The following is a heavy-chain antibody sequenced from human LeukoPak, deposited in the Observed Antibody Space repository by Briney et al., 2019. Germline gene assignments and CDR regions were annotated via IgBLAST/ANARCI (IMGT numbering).Heavy chain of an antibody. D-gene: IGHD1-26*01. CDR3: ARASGSYYYYYYGMDV. CDR2: SNGDGSDT. J-gene: IGHJ6*02. V-gene: IGHV3-74*01. CDR1: GFTFSTYW. Sequence: GGSLRLSCAASGFTFSTYWMHWVRQAPGKGLVWVSRSNGDGSDTTYADSVQGRFTISRDNAKNSLYLQMNSLRAEDTAVYYCARASGSYYYYYYGMDVWGQGTTVTVSS.